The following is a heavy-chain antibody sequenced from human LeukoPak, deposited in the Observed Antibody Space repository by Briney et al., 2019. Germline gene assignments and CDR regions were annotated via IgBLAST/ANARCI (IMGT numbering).Heavy chain of an antibody. CDR2: IIPILGIA. D-gene: IGHD2-2*01. CDR1: GGTFSSCA. CDR3: ARMPAATLFDY. V-gene: IGHV1-69*04. J-gene: IGHJ4*02. Sequence: ASVKVSCKASGGTFSSCAISWVRQAPGQGLEWMGRIIPILGIANYAQKFQGRVTITADKSTSTAYMELSSLRSEDTAVYYCARMPAATLFDYWGQGTLVTVSS.